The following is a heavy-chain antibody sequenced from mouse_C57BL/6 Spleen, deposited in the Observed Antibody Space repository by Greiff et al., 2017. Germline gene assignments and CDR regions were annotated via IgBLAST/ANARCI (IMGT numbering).Heavy chain of an antibody. CDR3: ASKYYGSSLFAMDY. Sequence: EVMLVESGGGLVKPGGSLKLSCAASGFTFSDYGMHWVRQAPEKGLEWVAYISSGSSTIYYADTVKGRFTISRDTAKNTLFLQMTSLRSEDTARYYCASKYYGSSLFAMDYWGQGTSGTVSS. J-gene: IGHJ4*01. V-gene: IGHV5-17*01. D-gene: IGHD1-1*01. CDR1: GFTFSDYG. CDR2: ISSGSSTI.